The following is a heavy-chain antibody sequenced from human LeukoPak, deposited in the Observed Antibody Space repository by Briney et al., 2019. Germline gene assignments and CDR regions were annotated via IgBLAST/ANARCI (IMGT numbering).Heavy chain of an antibody. D-gene: IGHD6-13*01. CDR1: GFTFSSSA. Sequence: GGSLRLSCAASGFTFSSSAMSWVRQAPGKGLEWVSGINWNGGSTGYADSVKGRFTISRDNAKNSLYLQMNSLRAEDTAVYYCANQNSSSWYNWFDPWGQGTLVTVSS. CDR3: ANQNSSSWYNWFDP. CDR2: INWNGGST. V-gene: IGHV3-20*04. J-gene: IGHJ5*02.